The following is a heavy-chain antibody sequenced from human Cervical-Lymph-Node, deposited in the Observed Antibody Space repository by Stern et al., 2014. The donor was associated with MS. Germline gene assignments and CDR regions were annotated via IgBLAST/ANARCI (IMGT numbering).Heavy chain of an antibody. D-gene: IGHD3-3*01. CDR1: GGSIGSYY. CDR3: AREGGGTMNIGRFYHYYAMDV. V-gene: IGHV4-59*01. Sequence: QVQLQESGPGLVKPSETLSLTSSISGGSIGSYYWSWIRQSPGKGLEWIGSVFYTGSTSHNPSLKSRVTISLDTSKSQFSLKLTSVTAADTAVYYCAREGGGTMNIGRFYHYYAMDVWGQGTTVSVSS. J-gene: IGHJ6*02. CDR2: VFYTGST.